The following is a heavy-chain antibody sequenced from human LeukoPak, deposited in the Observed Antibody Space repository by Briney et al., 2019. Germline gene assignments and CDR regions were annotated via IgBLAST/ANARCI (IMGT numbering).Heavy chain of an antibody. CDR2: IYCSGST. V-gene: IGHV4-39*07. CDR1: GGSINSTSNY. CDR3: AGDYGDYYFDY. J-gene: IGHJ4*02. Sequence: PSETLSLTCTVSGGSINSTSNYWGWIRQPPGKGLEWIGSIYCSGSTSYNPSLKSRVTISVDTSKNQFSLKLSSVTAADTAVYFCAGDYGDYYFDYWGQGTLVTVSS. D-gene: IGHD4-17*01.